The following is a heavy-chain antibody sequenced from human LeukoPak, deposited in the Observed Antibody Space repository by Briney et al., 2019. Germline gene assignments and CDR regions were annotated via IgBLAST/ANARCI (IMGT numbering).Heavy chain of an antibody. Sequence: ASVKVSCKASGYTFTSYDINWVRQATGQGLEWMGWMNPNSGNTGYAQKFQGRVTMTRNTSVSTANMELSSLRSEDTAVYYCARGLARTSMVTRGGVRFDYWGQGTLVTVSS. CDR3: ARGLARTSMVTRGGVRFDY. V-gene: IGHV1-8*01. CDR2: MNPNSGNT. D-gene: IGHD5-18*01. CDR1: GYTFTSYD. J-gene: IGHJ4*02.